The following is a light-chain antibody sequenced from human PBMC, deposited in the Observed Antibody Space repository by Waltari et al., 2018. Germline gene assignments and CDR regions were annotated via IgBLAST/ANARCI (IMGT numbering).Light chain of an antibody. V-gene: IGKV2-29*02. Sequence: VMSQTRLSLSVTPGQPASISCKSSQSLLHSNGKTYLYWYPQRPGQSPQLLISEVSRRFSGVPDRLSGSGSGTDFTLKISRVEAEDVGVYYCFQGVYPYTFGQGTKLDIK. CDR1: QSLLHSNGKTY. CDR3: FQGVYPYT. CDR2: EVS. J-gene: IGKJ2*01.